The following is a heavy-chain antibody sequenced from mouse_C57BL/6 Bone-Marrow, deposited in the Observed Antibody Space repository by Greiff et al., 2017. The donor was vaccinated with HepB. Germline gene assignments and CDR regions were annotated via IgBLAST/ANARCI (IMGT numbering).Heavy chain of an antibody. D-gene: IGHD2-4*01. Sequence: QVQLQQPGAELVKPGASVKLSCKASGYTFTSYWMHWVKQRPGQGLEWIGMIHPNSGSTNYNEKFKSKATLTVDKSSSTAYMQLSSLTSEDSAVYYCARSGLQAWFAYWGQGTLVTVSA. CDR1: GYTFTSYW. V-gene: IGHV1-64*01. CDR2: IHPNSGST. J-gene: IGHJ3*01. CDR3: ARSGLQAWFAY.